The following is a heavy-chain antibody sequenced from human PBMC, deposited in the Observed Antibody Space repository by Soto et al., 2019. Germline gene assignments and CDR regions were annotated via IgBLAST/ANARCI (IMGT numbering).Heavy chain of an antibody. Sequence: SETLSLTCTVSGGSISSSSYYWGWIRQPPGKGLEWIGSIYYSGSTYYNPSLKSRVTISVDTSKNQFSLKLSSVTAADTAVYYCARTYYYDSSGPWGFDYWGQGTLVTVS. D-gene: IGHD3-22*01. V-gene: IGHV4-39*01. CDR3: ARTYYYDSSGPWGFDY. CDR1: GGSISSSSYY. CDR2: IYYSGST. J-gene: IGHJ4*02.